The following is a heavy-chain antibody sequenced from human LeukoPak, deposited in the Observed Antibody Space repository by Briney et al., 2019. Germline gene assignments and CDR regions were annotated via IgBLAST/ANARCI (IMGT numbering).Heavy chain of an antibody. CDR2: IYYSGST. V-gene: IGHV4-30-2*03. D-gene: IGHD2-2*01. CDR3: ARFLSLRGYQLLPKGGFDP. Sequence: SETVSLTCTVSGGSISSGGYYWSWIRQPPGKGLEWIGNIYYSGSTYSNPSLQSRVTFSVDTSKNQFSLNLRSVTAADTAVYYCARFLSLRGYQLLPKGGFDPWGQGTLVTVSS. J-gene: IGHJ5*02. CDR1: GGSISSGGYY.